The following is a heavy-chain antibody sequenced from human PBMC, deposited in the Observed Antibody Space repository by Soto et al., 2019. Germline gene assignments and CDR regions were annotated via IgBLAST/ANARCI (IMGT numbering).Heavy chain of an antibody. V-gene: IGHV3-30*18. CDR3: AKGEYYYGSGSPYYGMDV. D-gene: IGHD3-10*01. CDR1: GFTFSSYG. Sequence: QVQLVESGGGVVQSGMSLRLSCAASGFTFSSYGMHWVRQAPGKGLEWVAVISYDGSNKYYADSVKGRFTISRDSSKNTLYLEMSSLRPEDTAVYYCAKGEYYYGSGSPYYGMDVWGQGTTVTVSS. CDR2: ISYDGSNK. J-gene: IGHJ6*02.